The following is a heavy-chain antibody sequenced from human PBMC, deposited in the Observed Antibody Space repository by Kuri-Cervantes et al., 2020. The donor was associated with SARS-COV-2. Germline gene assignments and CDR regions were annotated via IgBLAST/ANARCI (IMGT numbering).Heavy chain of an antibody. CDR1: GGSISSGRNY. CDR3: ARDCGSSTSCYALDP. CDR2: INHSGST. J-gene: IGHJ5*02. D-gene: IGHD2-2*01. Sequence: GSLRLSCTVSGGSISSGRNYWSWIRQPPGKGLEWIGEINHSGSTNYNPSLKSRVTISVDTSKNQFSLKLSSVTAADTAVYYCARDCGSSTSCYALDPWGQGTLVTVSS. V-gene: IGHV4-39*07.